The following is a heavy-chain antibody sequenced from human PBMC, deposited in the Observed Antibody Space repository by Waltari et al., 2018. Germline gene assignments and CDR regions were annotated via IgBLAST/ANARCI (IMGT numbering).Heavy chain of an antibody. V-gene: IGHV1-24*01. J-gene: IGHJ6*02. Sequence: QVQLVQSGAEVKKPGASVKVSCKVSGYTLTELSMHWVRQAPGKGLEWMGGFVPEDGETIYEQKFQGRVTMTEDTSTDTAYMELSSLRSEDTAVYYCATAGIVVVPAAMWYYYYGMDVWGQGTTVTVSS. D-gene: IGHD2-2*01. CDR3: ATAGIVVVPAAMWYYYYGMDV. CDR1: GYTLTELS. CDR2: FVPEDGET.